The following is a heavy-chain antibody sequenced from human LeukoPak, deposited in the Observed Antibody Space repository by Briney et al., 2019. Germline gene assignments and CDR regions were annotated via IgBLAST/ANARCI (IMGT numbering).Heavy chain of an antibody. CDR1: GFAFSSYA. CDR3: ARGITMVRREETSDAFDI. Sequence: GGSLRLSCAASGFAFSSYAMHWVRQAPGKGLEWVAIISYDGIIEDYSDSVKGRFTISRDNAKNSLYLQMNSLRAEDTAVYYCARGITMVRREETSDAFDIWGQGTMVTVSS. CDR2: ISYDGIIE. V-gene: IGHV3-30*04. J-gene: IGHJ3*02. D-gene: IGHD3-10*01.